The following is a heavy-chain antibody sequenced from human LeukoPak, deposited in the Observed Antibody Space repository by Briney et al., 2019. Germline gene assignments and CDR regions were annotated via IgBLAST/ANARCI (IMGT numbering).Heavy chain of an antibody. J-gene: IGHJ5*02. CDR1: GYSFTSYW. D-gene: IGHD6-19*01. V-gene: IGHV5-51*01. CDR3: ARLGGSSGWHFSGANWFDP. CDR2: IYPGDSDT. Sequence: GESLKISCKGSGYSFTSYWIGWVRQMPGKGLEWMGIIYPGDSDTRYSPSFQGQVTISADKSISTAYLQWSSLKASDTAMYYCARLGGSSGWHFSGANWFDPWGQGTLVTVSS.